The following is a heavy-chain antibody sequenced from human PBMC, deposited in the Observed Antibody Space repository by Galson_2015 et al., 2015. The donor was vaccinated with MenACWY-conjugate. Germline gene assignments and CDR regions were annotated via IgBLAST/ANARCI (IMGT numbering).Heavy chain of an antibody. CDR3: ARDLGYSGGY. V-gene: IGHV3-11*06. D-gene: IGHD5-18*01. Sequence: SVKGRFTISRDNAKNSLYLQMNSLRAEDTAVYYCARDLGYSGGYWSQGTLFTVSS. J-gene: IGHJ4*02.